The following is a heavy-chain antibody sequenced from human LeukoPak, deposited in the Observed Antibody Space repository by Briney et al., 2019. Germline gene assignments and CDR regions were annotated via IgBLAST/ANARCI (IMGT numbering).Heavy chain of an antibody. J-gene: IGHJ4*02. CDR3: ARFLYSSGLDY. CDR2: IWYDGSNK. V-gene: IGHV3-33*01. CDR1: GFTFSSYG. D-gene: IGHD6-19*01. Sequence: GKSLRFSCAASGFTFSSYGMHWVRQAPGKGLEWVAVIWYDGSNKYYADSVKGRFTISRDNSKNTLSLQMNSLRAEDTAVYYCARFLYSSGLDYWGQGTLVAVSS.